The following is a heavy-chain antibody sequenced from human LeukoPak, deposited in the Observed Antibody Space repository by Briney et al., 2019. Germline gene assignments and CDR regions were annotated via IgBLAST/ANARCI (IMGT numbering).Heavy chain of an antibody. CDR3: AKDDDYVWGSYRKEDYFDY. D-gene: IGHD3-16*02. CDR1: GFTFSTYA. Sequence: GGSLRLSCAASGFTFSTYAMSWVRQAPGKGLEWVSAISGIGGSTYYADSVKGRFTISRDDSKNTLYLQMKSLRAEDTAVYYCAKDDDYVWGSYRKEDYFDYWGQGTLVTVSS. J-gene: IGHJ4*02. V-gene: IGHV3-23*01. CDR2: ISGIGGST.